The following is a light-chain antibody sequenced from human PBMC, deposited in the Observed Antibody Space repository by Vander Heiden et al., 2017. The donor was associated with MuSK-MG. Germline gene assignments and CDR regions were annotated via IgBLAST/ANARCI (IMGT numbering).Light chain of an antibody. CDR3: AAWDYRLRGPV. CDR2: RND. Sequence: QSVLPQPPPAPGTPRQRVTISCSRNHSNIGIYFVYWYQQFAGSAPKFLIFRNDQRPSGVPDRFSGSKSGTSASLAINGLRSEDEALYHCAAWDYRLRGPVFGGGTKLTVL. V-gene: IGLV1-47*01. CDR1: HSNIGIYF. J-gene: IGLJ3*02.